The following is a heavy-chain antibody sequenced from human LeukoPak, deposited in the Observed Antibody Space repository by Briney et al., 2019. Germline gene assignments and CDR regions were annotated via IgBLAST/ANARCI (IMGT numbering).Heavy chain of an antibody. V-gene: IGHV3-7*01. CDR1: GFTFSNAW. D-gene: IGHD3-3*01. Sequence: QSGGSLRLSCAASGFTFSNAWMSWVRQAPGKGLEWVANIKQDGSEKYYVDSVKGRFTISRDNAKNSLYLQMNSLRAEDTAVYYCARLMYDFWSGYLYDYWGQGTLVTVSS. J-gene: IGHJ4*02. CDR2: IKQDGSEK. CDR3: ARLMYDFWSGYLYDY.